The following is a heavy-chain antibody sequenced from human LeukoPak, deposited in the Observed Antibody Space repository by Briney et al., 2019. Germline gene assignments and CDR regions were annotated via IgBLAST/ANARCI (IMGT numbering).Heavy chain of an antibody. CDR3: ARDYSYGHDGGMDV. J-gene: IGHJ6*02. CDR1: GFTYNICA. CDR2: ISYDGSNK. V-gene: IGHV3-30-3*01. Sequence: GGSLRLSCAASGFTYNICAMHWVRQAPGKGLEWVTTISYDGSNKYYADSVRGRFTISRDNSKNTLYLQMNSLRADDTAVYYCARDYSYGHDGGMDVWGQGTTVTASS. D-gene: IGHD5-18*01.